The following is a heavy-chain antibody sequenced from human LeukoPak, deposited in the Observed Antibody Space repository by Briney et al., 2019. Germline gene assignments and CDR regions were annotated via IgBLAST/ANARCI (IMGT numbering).Heavy chain of an antibody. CDR3: VHSSGWYIPFDY. Sequence: SETLSLTCTVSGGSISSSSYYWGWIRQPPGKGLEWIGSIYYSGSTYYNPSLKSRVTISVDTSKNQFSLKLSSVTAVDTAVYYCVHSSGWYIPFDYWGQGTLVTVSS. J-gene: IGHJ4*02. D-gene: IGHD6-19*01. CDR2: IYYSGST. CDR1: GGSISSSSYY. V-gene: IGHV4-39*01.